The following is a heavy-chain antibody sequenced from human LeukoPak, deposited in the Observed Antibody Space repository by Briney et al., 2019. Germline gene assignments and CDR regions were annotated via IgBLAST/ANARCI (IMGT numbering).Heavy chain of an antibody. CDR2: IYYSGTT. CDR3: AKTTGYSSAWSPGKAFDY. Sequence: SETLSLTCTVSGGSISSNSYYWVWIRQPPGKGLEWIGSIYYSGTTYYTPSLKSRFTISVDTSKNQFSLKLSSVTAADTAVYYCAKTTGYSSAWSPGKAFDYWGQGTLVTVSS. J-gene: IGHJ4*02. CDR1: GGSISSNSYY. D-gene: IGHD6-19*01. V-gene: IGHV4-39*07.